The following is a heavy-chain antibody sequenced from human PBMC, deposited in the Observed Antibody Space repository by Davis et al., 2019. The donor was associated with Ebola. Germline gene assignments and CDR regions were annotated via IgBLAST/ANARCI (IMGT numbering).Heavy chain of an antibody. CDR3: ARGETSGIVVGSSFDY. Sequence: PSETLSLTCTVSGGSISSYYWSWIRQPPGKGLEWIGYIYYSGSTNYNPSLKSRVTISVDTSKNQFSLKLSSVTAADTAVYYCARGETSGIVVGSSFDYWGQGTLVTVSS. CDR1: GGSISSYY. CDR2: IYYSGST. J-gene: IGHJ4*02. D-gene: IGHD3-22*01. V-gene: IGHV4-59*12.